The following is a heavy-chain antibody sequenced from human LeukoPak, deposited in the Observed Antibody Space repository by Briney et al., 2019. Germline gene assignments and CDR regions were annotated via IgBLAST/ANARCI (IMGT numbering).Heavy chain of an antibody. D-gene: IGHD2-2*01. J-gene: IGHJ4*02. CDR2: IKQDGSEK. Sequence: GGSLRLSCAASGFTFSSYWMSWVRQAPGKGLEWVANIKQDGSEKYYVDSVKGRFTISRDNAKNSLYLQMNSLRAEDTAVYYCARAEEYQLPNTYYFDNWGKETLSPSPQ. V-gene: IGHV3-7*01. CDR3: ARAEEYQLPNTYYFDN. CDR1: GFTFSSYW.